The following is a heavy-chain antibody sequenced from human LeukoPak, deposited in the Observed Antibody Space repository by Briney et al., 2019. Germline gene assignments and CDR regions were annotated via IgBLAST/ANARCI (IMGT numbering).Heavy chain of an antibody. CDR1: GGSISSGDYY. CDR2: IYYSGST. Sequence: SQTLSLTCTVSGGSISSGDYYWSWIRQPPGKGLEWTGYIYYSGSTYYNPSLKSPVTISVDTSKNQFSLKLSSVTATDTAVYYCARRYYDILTGYPYYFNYWGQGTLVTVSS. V-gene: IGHV4-30-4*01. CDR3: ARRYYDILTGYPYYFNY. D-gene: IGHD3-9*01. J-gene: IGHJ4*02.